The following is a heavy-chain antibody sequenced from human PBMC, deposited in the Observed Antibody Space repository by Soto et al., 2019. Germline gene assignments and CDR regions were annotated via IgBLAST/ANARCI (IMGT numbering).Heavy chain of an antibody. J-gene: IGHJ6*02. Sequence: GGSLRLSCAASGFTFSSYAMHWVRQAPGKGLEWVAVISYDGSNKYYADSVKGRFTISRDNSKNTLYLQMNSLRAEDTAVYYCARGVGSGWYYYYGMDVWGQGTTVTVSS. D-gene: IGHD6-19*01. V-gene: IGHV3-30-3*01. CDR1: GFTFSSYA. CDR3: ARGVGSGWYYYYGMDV. CDR2: ISYDGSNK.